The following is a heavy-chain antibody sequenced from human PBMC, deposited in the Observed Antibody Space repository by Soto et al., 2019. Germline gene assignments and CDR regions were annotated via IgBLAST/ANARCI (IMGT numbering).Heavy chain of an antibody. Sequence: QVQLVQSGAEVKKPGSSVKVSCKASGGTFSSYAISWVRQAPGQGLEWMGGIIPIFGTANYAQKFQGRVTITEDESTSTAYMELSSLRSEDTAVYYCARDQGVTIFGVVKPPHHYYYYGVDVWGQGTTVTVSS. CDR3: ARDQGVTIFGVVKPPHHYYYYGVDV. D-gene: IGHD3-3*01. V-gene: IGHV1-69*01. CDR1: GGTFSSYA. J-gene: IGHJ6*02. CDR2: IIPIFGTA.